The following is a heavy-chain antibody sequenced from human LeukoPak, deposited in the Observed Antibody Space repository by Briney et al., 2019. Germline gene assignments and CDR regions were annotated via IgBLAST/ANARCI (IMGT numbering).Heavy chain of an antibody. D-gene: IGHD3-10*01. J-gene: IGHJ4*02. V-gene: IGHV4-59*12. CDR3: ARNPRIGADY. Sequence: SETLSLTCTVSGGSISSYYWSWIRQPPGKGLEWIGYIYYSGSTNYNPSLKSRVTISVKTSKNQFSLKLSSVTAADTAVYYCARNPRIGADYWGQGTLVTVSS. CDR1: GGSISSYY. CDR2: IYYSGST.